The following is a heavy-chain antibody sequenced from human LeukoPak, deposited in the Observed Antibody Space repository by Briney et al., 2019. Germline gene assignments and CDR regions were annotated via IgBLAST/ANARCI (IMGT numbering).Heavy chain of an antibody. CDR2: ISSSGGST. J-gene: IGHJ4*02. CDR3: VKAKYNSGWDFLDY. CDR1: GFTFTTYA. V-gene: IGHV3-23*01. D-gene: IGHD6-19*01. Sequence: GGSLRLSCAASGFTFTTYAMNWVRQAPGKGLEWVSGISSSGGSTYYADSVKGRFTISRDNSKNALYLQMNSLRAEDTALYYCVKAKYNSGWDFLDYWGQGTLVTVSS.